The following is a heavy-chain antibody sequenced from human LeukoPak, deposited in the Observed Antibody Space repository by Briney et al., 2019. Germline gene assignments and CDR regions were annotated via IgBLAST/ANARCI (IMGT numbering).Heavy chain of an antibody. CDR3: ARGGYYYASGSYYKGPVDY. D-gene: IGHD3-10*01. CDR2: INHSGST. J-gene: IGHJ4*02. CDR1: RGSFSGCY. V-gene: IGHV4-34*01. Sequence: SETLSLTCAVYRGSFSGCYWSWIRQAPGKGLEWIGEINHSGSTDQNPSLKSRVTISVDTSKKQFSLKLSSVTAADTAVYYCARGGYYYASGSYYKGPVDYWGQGTLVTVS.